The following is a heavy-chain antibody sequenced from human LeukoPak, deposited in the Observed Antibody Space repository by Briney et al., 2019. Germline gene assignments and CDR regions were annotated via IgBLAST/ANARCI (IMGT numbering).Heavy chain of an antibody. D-gene: IGHD2-2*01. J-gene: IGHJ4*02. CDR2: IYPGDSDT. Sequence: GESLKISCEGSGYSFTSYRIGWVRQRPGKGLEWMGIIYPGDSDTRYSPSVQGQVTISAHQSIRTAYLQWSSLKASDTAMYYCARPAVLGYCASTSCFDYCGQGTLVTVSS. V-gene: IGHV5-51*01. CDR3: ARPAVLGYCASTSCFDY. CDR1: GYSFTSYR.